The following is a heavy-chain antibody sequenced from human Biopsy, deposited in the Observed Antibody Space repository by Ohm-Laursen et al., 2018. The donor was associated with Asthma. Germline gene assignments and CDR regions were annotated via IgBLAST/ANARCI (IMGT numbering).Heavy chain of an antibody. Sequence: GSLRLSCSASGFAFRSYAMNWVRQAPGKGLEWVSSISSSSSYIYYADSVKGRFTISRDNAKNSLYLQMNSLRAEDTAVYYCARVWQLATLDYWGQGTLVTVSS. CDR1: GFAFRSYA. CDR3: ARVWQLATLDY. J-gene: IGHJ4*02. V-gene: IGHV3-21*01. D-gene: IGHD6-13*01. CDR2: ISSSSSYI.